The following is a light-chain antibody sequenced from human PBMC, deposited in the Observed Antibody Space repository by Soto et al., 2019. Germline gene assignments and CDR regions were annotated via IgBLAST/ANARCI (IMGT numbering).Light chain of an antibody. CDR1: QSVDAY. Sequence: EIVLTQSPATLSLSPGDRATLSCRASQSVDAYLAWYQQRPGQAPRLLIFDASNRATGTPTRFSGRGSGTDFTLTISRLEPEDFAVYYCQQRSTWSPTFGQGTKVEIK. V-gene: IGKV3-11*01. CDR3: QQRSTWSPT. J-gene: IGKJ1*01. CDR2: DAS.